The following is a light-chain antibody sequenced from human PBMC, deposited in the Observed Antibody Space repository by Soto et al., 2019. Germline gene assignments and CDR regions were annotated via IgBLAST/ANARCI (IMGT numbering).Light chain of an antibody. Sequence: QSLVAQPASLSGAPGQSVTISCTGTRSDVGVYNYVSWFQQHPGKAPKLMVYDVSNRPSGVSNRFSGSKSGNTASLTISGLQAEDEADYYCSSYTSSSSYVFGTGTKVTVL. CDR2: DVS. J-gene: IGLJ1*01. V-gene: IGLV2-14*03. CDR3: SSYTSSSSYV. CDR1: RSDVGVYNY.